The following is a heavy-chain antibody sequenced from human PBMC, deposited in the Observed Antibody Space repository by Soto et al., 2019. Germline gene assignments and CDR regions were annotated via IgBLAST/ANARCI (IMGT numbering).Heavy chain of an antibody. D-gene: IGHD6-13*01. CDR3: ARDLDPVSSSWFDY. CDR2: IWYDGSNK. Sequence: PGGSLRLSCAASGFTFSSYGMHWVRQAPGKGLEWVAVIWYDGSNKYYADSVKGRFTISRDNSKNTLYLQMNSLRAEDTAVYYCARDLDPVSSSWFDYWGQGTLVTVSS. CDR1: GFTFSSYG. V-gene: IGHV3-33*01. J-gene: IGHJ4*02.